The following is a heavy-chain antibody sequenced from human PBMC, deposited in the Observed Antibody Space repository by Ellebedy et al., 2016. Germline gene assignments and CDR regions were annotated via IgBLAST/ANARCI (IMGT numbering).Heavy chain of an antibody. Sequence: GESLKISCAASGFTFSSYAMHWVRQAPGKGLEYVSAISSNGGSTYYANSVKGRFTISRDNSKNTLYLQMGSLRAEDMAVYYCARGKGYGDYWGQGTLVTVSS. CDR2: ISSNGGST. CDR1: GFTFSSYA. CDR3: ARGKGYGDY. D-gene: IGHD5-18*01. V-gene: IGHV3-64*01. J-gene: IGHJ4*02.